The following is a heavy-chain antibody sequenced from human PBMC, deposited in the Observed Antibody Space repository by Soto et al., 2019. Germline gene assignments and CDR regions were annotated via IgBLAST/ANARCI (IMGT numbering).Heavy chain of an antibody. CDR1: GFTFSSYG. CDR3: AKGLELLRFLEWSRGLDP. D-gene: IGHD3-3*01. J-gene: IGHJ5*02. Sequence: GGSLRLSCAASGFTFSSYGMHWVRQAPGKGLEWVAVISYDGSNKYYADSVKGRFTISRDNSKNTLYLQMNSLRAEDTAVYYCAKGLELLRFLEWSRGLDPWGQGTLVTVSS. V-gene: IGHV3-30*18. CDR2: ISYDGSNK.